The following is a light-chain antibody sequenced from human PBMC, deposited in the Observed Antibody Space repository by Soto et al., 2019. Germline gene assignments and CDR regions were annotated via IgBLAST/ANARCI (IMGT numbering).Light chain of an antibody. V-gene: IGLV8-61*01. J-gene: IGLJ2*01. CDR2: STN. CDR3: ALYMGSGIVV. CDR1: SGSVSTSYY. Sequence: QAVVTQEPSFSVSPGGTVTLTCGLSSGSVSTSYYPSWYQQTPGQAPRTLIYSTNTRSSGVPDRFSGSFLGNKAALTITGAQADDESDYYCALYMGSGIVVFGGGTKVTAL.